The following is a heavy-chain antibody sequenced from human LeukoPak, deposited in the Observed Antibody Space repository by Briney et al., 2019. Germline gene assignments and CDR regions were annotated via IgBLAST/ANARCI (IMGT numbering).Heavy chain of an antibody. V-gene: IGHV3-30*04. CDR1: GFTFSSYA. Sequence: GGSLRLSCAASGFTFSSYAMHWVRQAPGKGLEWVAVISYDGSNKYYADSVKGRFTISRDNSKNTLYLQTNSLRAEDTAVYYCAKDCYYYYGMDVWGQGTTVTVSS. CDR2: ISYDGSNK. J-gene: IGHJ6*02. CDR3: AKDCYYYYGMDV.